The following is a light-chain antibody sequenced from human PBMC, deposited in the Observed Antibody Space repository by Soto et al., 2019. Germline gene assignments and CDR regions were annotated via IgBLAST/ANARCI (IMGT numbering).Light chain of an antibody. J-gene: IGKJ1*01. CDR1: QSVSSN. V-gene: IGKV3-15*01. CDR2: GTS. Sequence: EIVMTQSPATLSVSPGERATLSCRASQSVSSNLAWYQQKPGQAPSLLIYGTSTRATGIPARFSGSGSGTEFTLTISSLQSEDFAVYYCQHYNNWTRTFGQGTKVEIK. CDR3: QHYNNWTRT.